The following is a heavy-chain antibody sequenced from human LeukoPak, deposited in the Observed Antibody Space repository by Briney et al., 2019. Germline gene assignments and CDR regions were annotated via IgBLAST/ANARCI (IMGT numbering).Heavy chain of an antibody. CDR3: ATTRLNYYDSSGTYYFDY. V-gene: IGHV5-51*01. J-gene: IGHJ4*02. D-gene: IGHD3-22*01. Sequence: RGESLKISRKGSGYSFTSYWIGWVRQMPGKGLEWMGIIYPGDSDTRYSPSFQGQVTISADKSISTAYLQWSSLKASDTAMYYCATTRLNYYDSSGTYYFDYWGQGTLVTVSS. CDR2: IYPGDSDT. CDR1: GYSFTSYW.